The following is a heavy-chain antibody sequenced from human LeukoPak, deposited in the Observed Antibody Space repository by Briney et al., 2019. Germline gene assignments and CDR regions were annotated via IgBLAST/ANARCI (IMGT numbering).Heavy chain of an antibody. V-gene: IGHV3-49*03. CDR2: IRSKVFGGTT. J-gene: IGHJ4*02. D-gene: IGHD5-18*01. Sequence: GGSLRLSCTASGFIFADYAMSWFRQAPGKGLEWVSFIRSKVFGGTTEYAASVKGRFTISRDDSKSIAYLQMKSLKTEDTAVYYCTRERVRGYSYGDPGYWGQGTLVTVSS. CDR1: GFIFADYA. CDR3: TRERVRGYSYGDPGY.